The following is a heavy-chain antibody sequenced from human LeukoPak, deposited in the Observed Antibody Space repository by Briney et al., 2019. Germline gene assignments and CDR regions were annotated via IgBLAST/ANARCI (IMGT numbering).Heavy chain of an antibody. J-gene: IGHJ4*02. CDR3: ARDHGDYADY. CDR2: IYYSGST. Sequence: SETLSLTCTVSGGSVSGGSYYWSWIRQPPGKGLEWIGYIYYSGSTNYNPSLKSRVTISVDTSKNQFSLKLSSVTAADTAVYYCARDHGDYADYWGQGTLVTVSS. D-gene: IGHD4-17*01. V-gene: IGHV4-61*01. CDR1: GGSVSGGSYY.